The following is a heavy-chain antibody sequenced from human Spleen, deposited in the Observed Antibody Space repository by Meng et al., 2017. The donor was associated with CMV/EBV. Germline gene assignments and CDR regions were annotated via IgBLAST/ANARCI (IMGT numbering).Heavy chain of an antibody. J-gene: IGHJ4*02. D-gene: IGHD3-10*01. CDR3: ARQWGGTLNYFDY. CDR2: IRYDGSNK. V-gene: IGHV3-30*02. Sequence: GESLKISCAASGFTFSSYGMHWVRQAPGKGLAWVAFIRYDGSNKYYADSVKGRFTISRDNSKNSLYLQMSSLRADDTALYYCARQWGGTLNYFDYWGQGTPVTVSS. CDR1: GFTFSSYG.